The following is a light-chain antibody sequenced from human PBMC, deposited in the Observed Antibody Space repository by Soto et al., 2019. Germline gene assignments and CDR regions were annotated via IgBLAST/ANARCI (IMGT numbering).Light chain of an antibody. V-gene: IGLV2-14*01. Sequence: QSALTQPASVSGSPGQSITISCTGTSSDVGGHNYVSWYQQHPGKAPKLMIYEVSNRPSGVSNRFSGSKSGYTASLTISGLQAEDEADYYCSSYTSSSALVVFGGGTKLTVL. J-gene: IGLJ2*01. CDR1: SSDVGGHNY. CDR2: EVS. CDR3: SSYTSSSALVV.